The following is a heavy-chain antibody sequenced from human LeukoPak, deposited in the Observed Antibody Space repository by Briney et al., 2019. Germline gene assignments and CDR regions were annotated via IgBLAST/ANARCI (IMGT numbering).Heavy chain of an antibody. CDR1: GGSFSGYY. J-gene: IGHJ4*02. CDR3: ARGEKYYYDSSGHYCDY. Sequence: SETLSLTCAVYGGSFSGYYWSWIRQPPGKGLEWIGEINHSGSTNYNPSLKSRVTISVDTSKNQFSLKLSSVTAADTAVYYCARGEKYYYDSSGHYCDYWGQGTLVTVSS. V-gene: IGHV4-34*01. CDR2: INHSGST. D-gene: IGHD3-22*01.